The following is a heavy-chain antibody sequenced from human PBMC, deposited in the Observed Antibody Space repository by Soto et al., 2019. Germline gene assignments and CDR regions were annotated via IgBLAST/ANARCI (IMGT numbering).Heavy chain of an antibody. Sequence: QLQLQESGSGLVKPSQTLSLTCAVSGGSISSGGYSWSWLRQPPGKGLEWIGYIYHSGSTYYNPARKSRGTIPVDRSKNQFSLKLSSVTAADTAVYYCARGAVGARRTFDYWGQGTLVIVSS. CDR2: IYHSGST. D-gene: IGHD1-26*01. CDR1: GGSISSGGYS. CDR3: ARGAVGARRTFDY. V-gene: IGHV4-30-2*01. J-gene: IGHJ4*02.